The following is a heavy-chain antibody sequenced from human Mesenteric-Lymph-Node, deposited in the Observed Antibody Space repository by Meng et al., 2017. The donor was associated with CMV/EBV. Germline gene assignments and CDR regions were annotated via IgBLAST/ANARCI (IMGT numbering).Heavy chain of an antibody. Sequence: ASGFTFSSYAMSWVRQAPGKGLEWVSGISGSGGSTYYGDSVKGRFTISRDNSKNTLDLQMNRLRAEDTAVYYCAKLEGYSYGIPDDYWGQGTLVTVSS. J-gene: IGHJ4*02. V-gene: IGHV3-23*01. CDR1: GFTFSSYA. CDR2: ISGSGGST. D-gene: IGHD5-18*01. CDR3: AKLEGYSYGIPDDY.